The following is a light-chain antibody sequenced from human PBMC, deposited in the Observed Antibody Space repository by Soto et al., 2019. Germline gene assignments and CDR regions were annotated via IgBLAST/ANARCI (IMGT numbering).Light chain of an antibody. CDR1: QGIRDA. V-gene: IGKV1-17*01. J-gene: IGKJ2*01. Sequence: DIQMTQSPSSLSASVGDRVIITCRASQGIRDALGWYQQKPGKVPKRLIYSASSLQNGVPSRFSGSGSETVFTLTISSLQPEDCATYFCLQHSDYPFTFGQGTRLEI. CDR3: LQHSDYPFT. CDR2: SAS.